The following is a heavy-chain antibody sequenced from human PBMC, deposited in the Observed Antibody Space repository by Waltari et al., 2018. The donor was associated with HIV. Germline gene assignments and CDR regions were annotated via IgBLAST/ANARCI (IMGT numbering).Heavy chain of an antibody. CDR1: GGSFSGYY. CDR3: ARVSGYSSSSPNYYYYGLDV. CDR2: INHSGST. Sequence: QVQLQQWGAGLLKPSETLSLTCAVYGGSFSGYYWSWIRQPPGRGLEWIGEINHSGSTNYNPSLKSRVTISVDTSKNQFSLKLSSVTAADTAVFYCARVSGYSSSSPNYYYYGLDVWGQGTTVTVSS. D-gene: IGHD6-6*01. J-gene: IGHJ6*02. V-gene: IGHV4-34*01.